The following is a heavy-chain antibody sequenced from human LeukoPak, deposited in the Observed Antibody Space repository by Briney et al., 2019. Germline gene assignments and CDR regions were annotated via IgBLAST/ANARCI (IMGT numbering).Heavy chain of an antibody. CDR1: GGAISSDDYY. V-gene: IGHV4-30-4*02. J-gene: IGHJ4*02. CDR3: ARVNTYCGGDCYTFDY. D-gene: IGHD2-21*02. Sequence: SETLSLTCTVSGGAISSDDYYWTWVRQLPVKGLEWIGYIYYSGSTYYNPSLKSRVTISVDTSKNQFSLKLSSVTAADTAVYYCARVNTYCGGDCYTFDYWGQGTLVTVSS. CDR2: IYYSGST.